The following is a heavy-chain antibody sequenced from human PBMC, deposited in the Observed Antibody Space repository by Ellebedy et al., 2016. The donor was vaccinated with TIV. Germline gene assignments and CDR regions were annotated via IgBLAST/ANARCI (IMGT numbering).Heavy chain of an antibody. CDR2: ISAYNGNT. CDR3: ARDRGVRGVSGGLINWNYFDY. D-gene: IGHD3-10*01. Sequence: AASVKVSCKASGYTFTSYGISWVRQAPGHGLEWMGWISAYNGNTNYAQKLQGRVTMTTDTSTSTAYMELRSLRSDDTAVYYCARDRGVRGVSGGLINWNYFDYWGQGTLVTVSS. J-gene: IGHJ4*02. CDR1: GYTFTSYG. V-gene: IGHV1-18*01.